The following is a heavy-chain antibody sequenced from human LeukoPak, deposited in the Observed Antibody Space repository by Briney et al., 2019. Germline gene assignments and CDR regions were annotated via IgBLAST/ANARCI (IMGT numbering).Heavy chain of an antibody. CDR2: ISYDGTNK. D-gene: IGHD2-15*01. J-gene: IGHJ4*02. Sequence: QPGGSLRLSCAASGFTFSSYGMHWVRQAPGKGLEWVAVISYDGTNKYYADSVKGRFTISRDNSKNTLYLQMNSLRAEDTAVYYCAKRIAGYCSGGSCYSLDYWGQGTLVTVSS. CDR1: GFTFSSYG. V-gene: IGHV3-30*18. CDR3: AKRIAGYCSGGSCYSLDY.